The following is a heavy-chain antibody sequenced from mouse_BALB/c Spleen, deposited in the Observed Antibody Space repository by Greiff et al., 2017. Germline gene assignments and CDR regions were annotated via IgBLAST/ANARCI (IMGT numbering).Heavy chain of an antibody. D-gene: IGHD2-1*01. V-gene: IGHV1-5*01. J-gene: IGHJ2*01. CDR3: TRSYGKGGYFDY. CDR1: GYSFTSYW. CDR2: IYPGNSDT. Sequence: VQLQQSGTVLARPGASVKMSCKASGYSFTSYWMHWVKQRPGQGLEWIGAIYPGNSDTSYNQKFKGKAKLTAVTSASTAYMELSSLTNEDSAVYYCTRSYGKGGYFDYWGQGTTLTVSS.